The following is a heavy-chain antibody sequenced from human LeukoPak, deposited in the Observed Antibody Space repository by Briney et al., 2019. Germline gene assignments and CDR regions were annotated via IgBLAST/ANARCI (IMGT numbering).Heavy chain of an antibody. J-gene: IGHJ4*02. CDR1: GGSISSSSYY. D-gene: IGHD6-19*01. V-gene: IGHV4-39*07. CDR2: IYYSGST. CDR3: ASRVAGTPYFDY. Sequence: SETLSLTCTVSGGSISSSSYYWGWIRQPPGKGLEWIGSIYYSGSTYYNPSLKSRVTISVDTSKNQFSLKLSSVTAADTAVYYCASRVAGTPYFDYWGQGTLVTVSS.